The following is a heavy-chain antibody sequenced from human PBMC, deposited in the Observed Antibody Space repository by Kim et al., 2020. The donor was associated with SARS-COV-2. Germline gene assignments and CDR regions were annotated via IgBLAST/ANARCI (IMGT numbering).Heavy chain of an antibody. CDR3: TTAPLYDILTGYYRRYFDY. J-gene: IGHJ4*02. Sequence: GGSLRLSCAASGFTFSNAWMSWVRQAPGKGLEWVGRIKSKTDGGTTDYAAPVKGRFTISRDDSKNTLYLQMNSLKTEDTAVYYCTTAPLYDILTGYYRRYFDYWGQGTLVTVSS. V-gene: IGHV3-15*01. CDR1: GFTFSNAW. D-gene: IGHD3-9*01. CDR2: IKSKTDGGTT.